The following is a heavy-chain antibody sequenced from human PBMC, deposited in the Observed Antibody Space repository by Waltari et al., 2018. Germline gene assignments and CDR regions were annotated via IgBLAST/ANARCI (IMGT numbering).Heavy chain of an antibody. CDR2: INHSGST. J-gene: IGHJ5*02. V-gene: IGHV4-34*01. CDR1: GGSFSGYY. D-gene: IGHD3-22*01. CDR3: ARVWKYYYDSSGSNWFDP. Sequence: QVQLQQWGAGLLKPSETLSLTCAVYGGSFSGYYWSWIRQPPGKGLEWIGEINHSGSTNYNPSLKSRVTISVDTSKNQFSLKLSSVTAADTAVYYCARVWKYYYDSSGSNWFDPWGQGTLVTVSS.